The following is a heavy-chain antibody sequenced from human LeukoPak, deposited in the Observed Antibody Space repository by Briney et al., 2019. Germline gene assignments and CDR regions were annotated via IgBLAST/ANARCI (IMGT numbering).Heavy chain of an antibody. D-gene: IGHD2-2*01. V-gene: IGHV1-69*06. CDR1: GGTFSSYA. CDR2: IIPIFGTA. J-gene: IGHJ3*02. Sequence: GASVKVSCKASGGTFSSYAISWVRQAPGQGLEWMGGIIPIFGTANYAQKFQGRVTMTEDTSTDTAYMELSSLRSEDTAVYYCATVLVVVPAAMRTDAFDIWGQGTMVTVSS. CDR3: ATVLVVVPAAMRTDAFDI.